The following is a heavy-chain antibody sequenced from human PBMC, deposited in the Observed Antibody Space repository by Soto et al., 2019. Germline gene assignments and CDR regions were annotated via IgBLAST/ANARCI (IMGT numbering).Heavy chain of an antibody. J-gene: IGHJ5*02. Sequence: NPSETLSLPCTVYGWSFSGYYWNWIRQPPGKGLEWIGEIDHSGYTNYNPSLKSRVTISVDTSKNQFSLRLTSVTAADTAVYYCARVRDWFDPWGQGTLVTVYS. CDR3: ARVRDWFDP. D-gene: IGHD3-3*01. CDR2: IDHSGYT. CDR1: GWSFSGYY. V-gene: IGHV4-34*01.